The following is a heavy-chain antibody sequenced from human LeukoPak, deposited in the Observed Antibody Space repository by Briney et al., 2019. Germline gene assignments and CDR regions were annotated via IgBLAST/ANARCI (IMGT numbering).Heavy chain of an antibody. D-gene: IGHD2-2*02. Sequence: HSGGSLRLSCAASGFTFSSYAMSWVRQAPGKGLEWVSAISGSGGSTYYADSVKGRFTISRDNSKNTLYLQMNSLRAEDTAVYYCASNPRRYQLLYHYYYGMDVWGQGTTVTVSS. CDR2: ISGSGGST. V-gene: IGHV3-23*01. CDR3: ASNPRRYQLLYHYYYGMDV. J-gene: IGHJ6*02. CDR1: GFTFSSYA.